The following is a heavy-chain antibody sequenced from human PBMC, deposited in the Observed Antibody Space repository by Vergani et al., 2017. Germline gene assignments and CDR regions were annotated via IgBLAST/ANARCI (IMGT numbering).Heavy chain of an antibody. J-gene: IGHJ6*02. Sequence: VQLVESGAEVKKPGASVKVSCKASGYTFTSYYMHWVRQAPGQGLEWMGIINPSGGSTSYAQKFQGRVTMTRDTSTSTVYMELSSLRSEDTAVYYCARDGRTDGYYYGMDVWGQGTTVTVSS. V-gene: IGHV1-46*03. CDR3: ARDGRTDGYYYGMDV. D-gene: IGHD1-26*01. CDR2: INPSGGST. CDR1: GYTFTSYY.